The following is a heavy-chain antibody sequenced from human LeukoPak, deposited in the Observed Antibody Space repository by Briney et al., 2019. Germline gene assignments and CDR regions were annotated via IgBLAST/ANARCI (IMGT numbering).Heavy chain of an antibody. D-gene: IGHD3-22*01. V-gene: IGHV3-23*01. CDR1: GFTFSSYA. CDR2: ISGSGGST. J-gene: IGHJ4*02. Sequence: GGPLRLSCAASGFTFSSYAMSCVRQAPGKGLEWVSAISGSGGSTYYADSVKGRFTTSRDNSKNTLYLQMNSLRAEDTAVYYCAKEYYHYDSSGYFDYWGQGTLVTVSS. CDR3: AKEYYHYDSSGYFDY.